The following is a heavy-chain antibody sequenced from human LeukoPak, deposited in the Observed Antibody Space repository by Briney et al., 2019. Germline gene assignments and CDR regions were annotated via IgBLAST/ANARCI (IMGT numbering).Heavy chain of an antibody. D-gene: IGHD2-15*01. V-gene: IGHV5-51*01. CDR1: GYSFTSYW. CDR3: ARSSQLGYCSGGSCMDV. J-gene: IGHJ6*02. Sequence: GESLMISCKGSGYSFTSYWIGWVRQMPGKGLEWMGIIYPGDSDTRYSPSFQGQVTISADKSISTAYLQWSSLKASDTAMYYCARSSQLGYCSGGSCMDVWGQGTTVTVSS. CDR2: IYPGDSDT.